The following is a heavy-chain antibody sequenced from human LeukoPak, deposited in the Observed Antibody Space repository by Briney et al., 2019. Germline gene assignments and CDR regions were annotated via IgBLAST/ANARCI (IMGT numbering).Heavy chain of an antibody. D-gene: IGHD5-18*01. J-gene: IGHJ5*02. CDR2: IKQDGSEK. Sequence: GGSLRLSCAASGFTFSSYWMSWVRQAPGKGLEWVANIKQDGSEKYYVDPVKGRFTISRDNAKNSLYLQMNSLRAEDTAVYYCARDPGGSYGFGPNNWFDPWGQGTLVTVSS. CDR3: ARDPGGSYGFGPNNWFDP. V-gene: IGHV3-7*01. CDR1: GFTFSSYW.